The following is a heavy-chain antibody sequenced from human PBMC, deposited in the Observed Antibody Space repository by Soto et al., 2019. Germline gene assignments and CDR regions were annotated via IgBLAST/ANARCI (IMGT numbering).Heavy chain of an antibody. V-gene: IGHV1-69*12. D-gene: IGHD6-13*01. Sequence: QVQLVQSGAEVKKPGSSVKVSCKASGGTFSSYAISWVRQAPGQGLEWMGGIIPIFGTAHSAQKFQGRVTLTADESTSTAYMELSSLRSEDTAVDYGAREHKLESSSWFGDYYYYGMDVWGQGTTVTVSS. CDR1: GGTFSSYA. CDR3: AREHKLESSSWFGDYYYYGMDV. J-gene: IGHJ6*02. CDR2: IIPIFGTA.